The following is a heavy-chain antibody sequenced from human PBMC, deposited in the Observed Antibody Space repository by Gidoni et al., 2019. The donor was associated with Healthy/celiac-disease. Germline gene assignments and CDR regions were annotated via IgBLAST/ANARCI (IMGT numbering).Heavy chain of an antibody. D-gene: IGHD6-6*01. Sequence: QVQLVVSGGGVVQPGSSLSLSCPSSGFTFSSYAMHWVRQAPGKGLEWVAVISYDGSNKYYADSVKGRFTISRDNSKNTLYLQMNSLRAEDTAVYYCARGGYSSSSGDDYWGQGTLVTVSS. V-gene: IGHV3-30-3*01. CDR2: ISYDGSNK. CDR1: GFTFSSYA. CDR3: ARGGYSSSSGDDY. J-gene: IGHJ4*02.